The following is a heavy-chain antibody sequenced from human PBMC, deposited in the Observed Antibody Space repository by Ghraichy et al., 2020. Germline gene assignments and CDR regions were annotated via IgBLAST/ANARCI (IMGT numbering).Heavy chain of an antibody. CDR2: ISWNSGSI. Sequence: GGSLRLSCAASGFTFDDYAMHWVRQAPGKGLEWVSGISWNSGSIGYADSVKGRFTISRDNAKNSLYLQMNSLRAEDTALYYCAKPYCTNGVCYLTDAFDIWGQGTMVTVSS. CDR1: GFTFDDYA. V-gene: IGHV3-9*01. J-gene: IGHJ3*02. D-gene: IGHD2-8*01. CDR3: AKPYCTNGVCYLTDAFDI.